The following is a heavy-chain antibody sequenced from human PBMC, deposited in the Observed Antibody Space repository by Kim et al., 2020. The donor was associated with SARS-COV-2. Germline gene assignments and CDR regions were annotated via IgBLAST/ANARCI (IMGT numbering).Heavy chain of an antibody. V-gene: IGHV3-53*01. CDR1: GFTVSSNY. D-gene: IGHD6-19*01. CDR2: IYSGGST. Sequence: GGSLRLSCAASGFTVSSNYMSWVRQAPGKGLEWVSVIYSGGSTYYADSVKGRFTISRDNSKNTLYLQMNSLRAEDTAVYYCARDLSFGYSSGWYDGMDVWGQGTTVTVSS. J-gene: IGHJ6*02. CDR3: ARDLSFGYSSGWYDGMDV.